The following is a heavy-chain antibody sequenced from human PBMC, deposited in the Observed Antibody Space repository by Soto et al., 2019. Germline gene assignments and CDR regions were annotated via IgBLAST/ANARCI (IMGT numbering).Heavy chain of an antibody. Sequence: SETLSLTCTVSGGSISSGDYYWSWIRQPPGKGLEWIGYIYYSGSTYYNPSLKSRVTISVDSSKNQFSLKLSPVTAADTAVYYCARVYNLGYYFDYWGQGTLVTVSS. CDR2: IYYSGST. D-gene: IGHD1-1*01. CDR1: GGSISSGDYY. J-gene: IGHJ4*02. CDR3: ARVYNLGYYFDY. V-gene: IGHV4-30-4*01.